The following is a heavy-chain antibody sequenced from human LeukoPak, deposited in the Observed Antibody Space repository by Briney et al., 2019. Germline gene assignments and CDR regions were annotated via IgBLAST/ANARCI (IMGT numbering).Heavy chain of an antibody. CDR1: GFTFSSYA. CDR2: ISYDGSNK. CDR3: ASGYSSSWYGDY. V-gene: IGHV3-30-3*01. Sequence: GGPLRLSCAASGFTFSSYAMHWVRQAPGKGLEWVAVISYDGSNKYYADSVKGRFTISRGNSKNTLYLQMNSLRAEDTAVYYCASGYSSSWYGDYWGQGTLVTVSS. J-gene: IGHJ4*02. D-gene: IGHD6-13*01.